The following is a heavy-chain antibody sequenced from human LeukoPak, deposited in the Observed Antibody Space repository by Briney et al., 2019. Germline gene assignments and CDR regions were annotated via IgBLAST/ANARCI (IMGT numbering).Heavy chain of an antibody. V-gene: IGHV3-48*04. Sequence: GGSLRLSCAASGFTFSSYSLNWVRQAPGKGMEWVSFISSSSITIYYADSVKGRFTISRDNAEKSLYLQMNSLRAEDTAVYYCARDRGGSYSAIDYWGQGTLVTVSS. CDR2: ISSSSITI. CDR3: ARDRGGSYSAIDY. CDR1: GFTFSSYS. D-gene: IGHD2-15*01. J-gene: IGHJ4*02.